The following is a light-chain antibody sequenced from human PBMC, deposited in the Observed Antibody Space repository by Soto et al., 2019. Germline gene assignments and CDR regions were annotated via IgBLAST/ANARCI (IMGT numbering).Light chain of an antibody. CDR2: GAS. Sequence: EIVMTQSPATLSVSPGERATLSCRASQSVSSNLAWYQQKPGQAPRLLIYGASTRATGIPARFSGSGSGTEFTLTISSLHSEDFAVYYCQQYNNWPRTFGHGTKVEI. J-gene: IGKJ1*01. CDR3: QQYNNWPRT. V-gene: IGKV3-15*01. CDR1: QSVSSN.